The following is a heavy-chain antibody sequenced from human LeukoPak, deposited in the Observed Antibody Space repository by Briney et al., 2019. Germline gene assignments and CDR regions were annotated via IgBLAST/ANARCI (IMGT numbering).Heavy chain of an antibody. V-gene: IGHV3-20*04. CDR2: INWNGGST. CDR1: GFTFDDYG. Sequence: PGGSLRLSCAASGFTFDDYGMSWVRQAPGKGLEWVSGINWNGGSTGYADSVKGRFTISRDNAKNSLYLQMNSLRAEDTALYYCARVDCSGGSCYSYYYMDVWGKGTTVTVSS. J-gene: IGHJ6*03. D-gene: IGHD2-15*01. CDR3: ARVDCSGGSCYSYYYMDV.